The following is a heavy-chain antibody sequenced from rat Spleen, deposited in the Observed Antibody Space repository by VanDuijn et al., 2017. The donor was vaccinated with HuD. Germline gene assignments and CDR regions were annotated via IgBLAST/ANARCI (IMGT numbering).Heavy chain of an antibody. CDR3: TREDWVMDV. V-gene: IGHV5-7*01. Sequence: EVQLVESGGGLVQPGSPLKLSCVASGFTFSNYNMAWVRQAPKKGLDWVATISYDGSSTNYRDSVKGRFTISRDNAKSTLYLQMDSLRSEDTATYYCTREDWVMDVWGQGASVTVSS. J-gene: IGHJ4*01. CDR1: GFTFSNYN. D-gene: IGHD1-6*01. CDR2: ISYDGSST.